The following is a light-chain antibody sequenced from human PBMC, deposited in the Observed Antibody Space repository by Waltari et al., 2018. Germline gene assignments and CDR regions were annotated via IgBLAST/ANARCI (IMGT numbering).Light chain of an antibody. CDR1: ALPRTY. CDR2: EDN. Sequence: SYELTQPSSVSVSPGPTTRITCSGAALPRTYASWYQQKSGQDPVLVIYEDNKRPSGIPERFSGSSSGTMATLTISGAQVDDEADYYCYSTDSSGDHRVFGGGTKLTVL. V-gene: IGLV3-10*01. J-gene: IGLJ3*02. CDR3: YSTDSSGDHRV.